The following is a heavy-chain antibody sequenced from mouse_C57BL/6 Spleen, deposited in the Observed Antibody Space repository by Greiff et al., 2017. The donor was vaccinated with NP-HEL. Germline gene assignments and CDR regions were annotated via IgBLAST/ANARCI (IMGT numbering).Heavy chain of an antibody. J-gene: IGHJ3*01. Sequence: QVQLQQPGAELVKPGASVKLSCKASGYTFTSYWLHWVKQRPGRGLEWIGRIDPNSGGTTYNEKFKSKATLTVAKPSSTAYMQRSSLTSEDSAVYDCARAGYSNDVAWFAYWGQGTLVTVSA. CDR3: ARAGYSNDVAWFAY. D-gene: IGHD2-12*01. CDR1: GYTFTSYW. CDR2: IDPNSGGT. V-gene: IGHV1-72*01.